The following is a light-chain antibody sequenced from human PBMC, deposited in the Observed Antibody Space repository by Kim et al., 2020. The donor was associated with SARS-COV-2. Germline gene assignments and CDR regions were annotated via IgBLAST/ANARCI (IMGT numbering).Light chain of an antibody. V-gene: IGKV1-5*01. CDR1: QRIGRW. CDR2: DAS. J-gene: IGKJ2*01. Sequence: DTQMTQSPSTLSASVGDRVTITCRASQRIGRWLAWFQQKPGEAPKLLIYDASTLESGVPSRFSGSGSWTEFTLTISSLQPDDIATYYCQRYNTYPYTFAQGTKLEI. CDR3: QRYNTYPYT.